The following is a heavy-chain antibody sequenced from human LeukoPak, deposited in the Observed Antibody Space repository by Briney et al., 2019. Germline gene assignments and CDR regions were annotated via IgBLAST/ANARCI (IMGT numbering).Heavy chain of an antibody. CDR2: ISWNSGSI. CDR1: GFTFDDYA. CDR3: AKDSQTVWFGESWNWFDP. D-gene: IGHD3-10*01. Sequence: QAGGSLRLSCAASGFTFDDYAMHGVRHAPGKGLEWVLGISWNSGSIGYADYVKGRFTISRDNAKNSLYLQMNSLRAEDTALYYCAKDSQTVWFGESWNWFDPWGQGTLVTVSS. J-gene: IGHJ5*02. V-gene: IGHV3-9*01.